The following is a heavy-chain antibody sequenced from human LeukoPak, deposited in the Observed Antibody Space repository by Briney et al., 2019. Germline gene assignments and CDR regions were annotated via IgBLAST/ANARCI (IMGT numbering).Heavy chain of an antibody. Sequence: SGDLFLPCTVPGGSISSYYWDWIRPPPGEGPEGIGYIYYSGSTNYNPSLKSRGTISLDTSKKQFSLKLSSVTAADTAVYYCARFRSPDAFDMWGQGTMVAVSS. CDR1: GGSISSYY. V-gene: IGHV4-59*01. CDR2: IYYSGST. J-gene: IGHJ3*02. CDR3: ARFRSPDAFDM.